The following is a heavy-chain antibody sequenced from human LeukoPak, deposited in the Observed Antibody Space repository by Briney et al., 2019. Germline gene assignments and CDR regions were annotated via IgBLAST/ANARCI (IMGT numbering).Heavy chain of an antibody. CDR1: GFTFSSYG. D-gene: IGHD6-19*01. V-gene: IGHV3-30*03. J-gene: IGHJ4*02. CDR3: AADSSGWSS. Sequence: GGSLRLSCAASGFTFSSYGMHWVAQAPGKGLEWVAVISYDGSNKYYADSVKGRFTISRDNSKNTLYLQMNSLRAEDTAVYYCAADSSGWSSWGQGTLVTVSS. CDR2: ISYDGSNK.